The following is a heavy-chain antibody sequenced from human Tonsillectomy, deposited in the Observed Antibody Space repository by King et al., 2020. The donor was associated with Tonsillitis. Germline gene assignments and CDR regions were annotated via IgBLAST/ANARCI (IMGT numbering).Heavy chain of an antibody. Sequence: ITLQESGPVLVKPTETPTLTCTVSGFSLSNAGMSVSWIRQPPGKALEWLAHIFSNDEKSYSTSLRSRLTISKDTSKSQVVLSMTNMDPVDTATYFCARVTTVTKSYYYYGMDVWGTGTTVTVSS. CDR1: GFSLSNAGMS. V-gene: IGHV2-26*01. D-gene: IGHD4-17*01. J-gene: IGHJ6*04. CDR3: ARVTTVTKSYYYYGMDV. CDR2: IFSNDEK.